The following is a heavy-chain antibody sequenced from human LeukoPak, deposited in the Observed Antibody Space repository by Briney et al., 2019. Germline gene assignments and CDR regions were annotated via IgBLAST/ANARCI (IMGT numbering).Heavy chain of an antibody. CDR3: APDIVVVPAAMGSYYYYGMDV. J-gene: IGHJ6*02. D-gene: IGHD2-2*01. V-gene: IGHV4-34*01. CDR1: GGSFSGYY. CDR2: INHSGST. Sequence: PSETLSLTCAVYGGSFSGYYWSWIRQPPGKGLEWIGEINHSGSTNYNPSLKSRVTTSVDTSKNQFSLKLSSVTAADTAVYYCAPDIVVVPAAMGSYYYYGMDVWGQGTTVTVSS.